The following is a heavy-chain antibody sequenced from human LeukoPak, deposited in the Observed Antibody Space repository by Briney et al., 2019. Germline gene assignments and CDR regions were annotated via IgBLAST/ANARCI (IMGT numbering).Heavy chain of an antibody. J-gene: IGHJ4*02. CDR2: INPSGGST. Sequence: GASVKVSCKASGYTFTSYYMHWVRQAPGQGLEWMGIINPSGGSTSYAQKFQGRVTMTRDMSTSTVYMELSSLRSEDTAVCYCARDLSTVVVAAYYWGQGTLVTVSS. D-gene: IGHD2-15*01. CDR3: ARDLSTVVVAAYY. CDR1: GYTFTSYY. V-gene: IGHV1-46*01.